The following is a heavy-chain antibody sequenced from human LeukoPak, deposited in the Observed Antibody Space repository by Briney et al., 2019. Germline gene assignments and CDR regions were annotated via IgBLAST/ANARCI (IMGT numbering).Heavy chain of an antibody. J-gene: IGHJ4*02. D-gene: IGHD3-9*01. CDR1: GFTSSDYS. CDR3: VRDRDWCFDY. CDR2: INSDGKTT. V-gene: IGHV3-48*01. Sequence: PGGSLRLSCAASGFTSSDYSMNWVRQAPGKGLEDLSYINSDGKTTWYADSVKGRFTASRDNAKNSLYLQMNSLRAEDTAVYYCVRDRDWCFDYWGQGTLVTVSS.